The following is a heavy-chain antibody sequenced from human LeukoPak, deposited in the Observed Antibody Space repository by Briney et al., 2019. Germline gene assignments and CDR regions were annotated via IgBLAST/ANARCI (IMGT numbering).Heavy chain of an antibody. V-gene: IGHV1-46*01. CDR2: INPSGGST. J-gene: IGHJ4*02. D-gene: IGHD3-10*01. Sequence: GASVKVSCKPSGYTFTSYYMHGVRQAPGQGLEWMGIINPSGGSTSYAQKFQGRVTMTRDMSTSTVYMELSSLRSEDTAVYYCAMDHYYGSGSYYNQVDYWGQGTLVTVSS. CDR1: GYTFTSYY. CDR3: AMDHYYGSGSYYNQVDY.